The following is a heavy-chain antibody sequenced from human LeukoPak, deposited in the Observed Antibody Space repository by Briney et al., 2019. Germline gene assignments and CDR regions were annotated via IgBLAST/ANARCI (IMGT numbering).Heavy chain of an antibody. V-gene: IGHV3-13*01. Sequence: GGSLRLSCAASGFTSSSYVMHWVRQATGKGLEWVSTIGTAGDTYYPGSVKGRFTISRENAKNSLYLQMNSLRAGDTAVYYCARRGYGDYLDYWGQGTLVTVSS. J-gene: IGHJ4*02. D-gene: IGHD4-17*01. CDR2: IGTAGDT. CDR1: GFTSSSYV. CDR3: ARRGYGDYLDY.